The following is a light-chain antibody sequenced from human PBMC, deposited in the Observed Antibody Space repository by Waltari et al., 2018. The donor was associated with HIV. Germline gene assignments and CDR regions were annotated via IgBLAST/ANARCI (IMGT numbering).Light chain of an antibody. J-gene: IGLJ1*01. Sequence: HSVLTQPPSVSAAPGQKVTISCSGDNSNVPNNFVSWYQQLPGRAPRLLIYDNEKRPSGIPDRFSAFKAGMSATLVITGLQIVDEVDYYCGTWDSSLSLYVFGTGTTVAVL. CDR3: GTWDSSLSLYV. CDR1: NSNVPNNF. V-gene: IGLV1-51*01. CDR2: DNE.